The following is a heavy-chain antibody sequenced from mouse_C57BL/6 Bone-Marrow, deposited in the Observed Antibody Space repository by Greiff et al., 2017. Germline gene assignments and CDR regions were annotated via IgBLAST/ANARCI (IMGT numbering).Heavy chain of an antibody. Sequence: EVKVVESGAGLVQPGASLKLSCESNEYEFPSHDMPWVRKTPEKSLEWVASINSDGGSTDYPYNMERQVIISRDKTTKTLYLQMSSLRSEDTAVYYCARYDGYDYAMDYWGQGTSGTVSS. CDR3: ARYDGYDYAMDY. V-gene: IGHV5-2*01. D-gene: IGHD2-3*01. J-gene: IGHJ4*01. CDR2: INSDGGST. CDR1: EYEFPSHD.